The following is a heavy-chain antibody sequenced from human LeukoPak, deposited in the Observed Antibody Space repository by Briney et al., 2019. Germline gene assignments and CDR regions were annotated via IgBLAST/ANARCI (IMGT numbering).Heavy chain of an antibody. CDR1: GFTFSSYR. CDR3: ANTEEAYDFWSGYGGIDAFDI. V-gene: IGHV3-30*02. CDR2: IRYDGSNK. D-gene: IGHD3-3*01. Sequence: GGSLRLSCAPSGFTFSSYRMHGLRRAPGRGLEWVAFIRYDGSNKYYADSVKGRFNLYRDNYKNTLYPQMSSLSAEDTAVYYCANTEEAYDFWSGYGGIDAFDIWGQGTMVTVSS. J-gene: IGHJ3*02.